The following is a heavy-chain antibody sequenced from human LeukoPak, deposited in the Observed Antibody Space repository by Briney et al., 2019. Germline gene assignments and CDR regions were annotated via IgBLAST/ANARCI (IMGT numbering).Heavy chain of an antibody. CDR2: ISFDAEGD. CDR1: GFTFSHYG. CDR3: AKDAAKSDDYGIDY. V-gene: IGHV3-30*18. J-gene: IGHJ4*02. D-gene: IGHD4-17*01. Sequence: SGGSLRLSCVTSGFTFSHYGMHWVRQLPGKGLEWVAAISFDAEGDYHVDSVKGRFTISRDNSKNTLYLQMNSLRAEDTAVYYCAKDAAKSDDYGIDYWGQGTLVTVSS.